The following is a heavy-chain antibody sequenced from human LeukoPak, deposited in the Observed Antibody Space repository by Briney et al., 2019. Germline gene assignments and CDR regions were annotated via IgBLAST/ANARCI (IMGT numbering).Heavy chain of an antibody. D-gene: IGHD6-19*01. CDR2: INHSGST. CDR1: GGSFSGYY. J-gene: IGHJ4*02. CDR3: ARGGIAVAEGDFDY. Sequence: SETLSLTCAVYGGSFSGYYWSWIRQPPGQGLEWIGEINHSGSTNYNPSLKSRVTISVDTYNNQFSLKLSSETAADTAVYYCARGGIAVAEGDFDYWGQGTLVTVS. V-gene: IGHV4-34*01.